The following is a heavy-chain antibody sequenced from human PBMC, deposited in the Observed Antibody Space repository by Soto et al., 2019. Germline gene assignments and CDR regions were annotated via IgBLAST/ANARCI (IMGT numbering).Heavy chain of an antibody. J-gene: IGHJ3*02. D-gene: IGHD4-17*01. CDR2: MNPNSGNT. CDR1: GYTFTSYD. CDR3: ARRTTPTTGAFDI. Sequence: ASVKVSCKASGYTFTSYDINCVRQATGQGLEWMGWMNPNSGNTGYAQKFQGRVTMTRNTSISTAYMELSSLRSEDTAVYYCARRTTPTTGAFDIWGQGTMVTVSS. V-gene: IGHV1-8*01.